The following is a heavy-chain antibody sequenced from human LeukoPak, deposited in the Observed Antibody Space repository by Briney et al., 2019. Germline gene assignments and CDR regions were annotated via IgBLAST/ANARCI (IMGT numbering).Heavy chain of an antibody. Sequence: GESLRLSCEASEFTFRTYAMHWVRQAPGKGLKWVALIAYDGSSKYYADSVRGRFSISRDNSKNTLYLEMNSLRRDDTAVYFCARVHTERASLPPFDHWGQGSLVTVSS. V-gene: IGHV3-30*04. D-gene: IGHD1-26*01. CDR3: ARVHTERASLPPFDH. J-gene: IGHJ4*02. CDR1: EFTFRTYA. CDR2: IAYDGSSK.